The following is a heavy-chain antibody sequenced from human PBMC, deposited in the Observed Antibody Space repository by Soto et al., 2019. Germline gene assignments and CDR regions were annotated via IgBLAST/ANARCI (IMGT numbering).Heavy chain of an antibody. CDR1: GGSFSGYY. CDR2: INHSGST. V-gene: IGHV4-34*01. D-gene: IGHD1-1*01. CDR3: ARDADLEYVYNWFDP. Sequence: SETLSLTCAVYGGSFSGYYWSWIRQPPGKGLEWIGEINHSGSTNYNPSLKSRVTISVDTSKNQFSLKLSSVTAADTAVYYCARDADLEYVYNWFDPWGQVKLVT. J-gene: IGHJ5*02.